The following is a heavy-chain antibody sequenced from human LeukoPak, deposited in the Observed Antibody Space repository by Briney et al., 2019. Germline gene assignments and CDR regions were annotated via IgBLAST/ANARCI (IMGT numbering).Heavy chain of an antibody. Sequence: ASVKVSCKASGYTFTSYYMHWVRQAPGQGLEWMGIINPSGGSTSYAQKFQGRVTMTRGTSTSTVYMELSSLRSEDTAVYYCARVASPRFDWLYFDYWGQGTLVTVSS. CDR1: GYTFTSYY. J-gene: IGHJ4*02. CDR2: INPSGGST. D-gene: IGHD3-9*01. CDR3: ARVASPRFDWLYFDY. V-gene: IGHV1-46*01.